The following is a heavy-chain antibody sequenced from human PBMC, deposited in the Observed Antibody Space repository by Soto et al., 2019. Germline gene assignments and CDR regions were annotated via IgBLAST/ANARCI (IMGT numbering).Heavy chain of an antibody. D-gene: IGHD5-12*01. V-gene: IGHV4-30-2*01. CDR3: AAGGGLPRYY. J-gene: IGHJ4*02. CDR2: IYHSGSI. Sequence: PSETLSLTCAVSGGSISSGGYSWSWIRQPPGKGLEWIGYIYHSGSIYYNPSLKGRVTISVDRSKNQFSLKLSSVTAADTAVYYCAAGGGLPRYYWGQGTLVTVSS. CDR1: GGSISSGGYS.